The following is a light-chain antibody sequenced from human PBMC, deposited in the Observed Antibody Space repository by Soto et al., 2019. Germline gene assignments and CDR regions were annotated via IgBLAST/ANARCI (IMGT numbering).Light chain of an antibody. Sequence: VLTQSPATLSLSPGERATLSCRASQSVSFYLAWYQQKPGQAPRLLISDTSTRAPGIPARFSGSGSGTDSTLTITSVEPEDDEVYYCQQRNDWTQATFGGGTKVEIK. CDR3: QQRNDWTQAT. CDR2: DTS. J-gene: IGKJ4*01. V-gene: IGKV3-11*01. CDR1: QSVSFY.